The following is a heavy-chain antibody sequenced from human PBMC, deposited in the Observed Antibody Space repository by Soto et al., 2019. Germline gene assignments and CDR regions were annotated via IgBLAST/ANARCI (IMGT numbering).Heavy chain of an antibody. CDR3: ARADGFGVVTPFFEY. V-gene: IGHV4-39*01. CDR2: SFYRGST. D-gene: IGHD3-3*01. Sequence: QLQLQESGPGLVKPSETLSLTCTVSGGSISSRSHYWGWIRQSPGKHLEWIGSSFYRGSTHYNPSLKTRVTISVDTSKNQVSLKLYSVTAADTAVYYCARADGFGVVTPFFEYWGQGILVTVSS. J-gene: IGHJ4*02. CDR1: GGSISSRSHY.